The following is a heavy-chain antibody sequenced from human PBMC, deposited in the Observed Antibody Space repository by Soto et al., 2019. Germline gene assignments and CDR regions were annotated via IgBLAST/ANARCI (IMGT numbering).Heavy chain of an antibody. CDR1: GRSMSGYY. V-gene: IGHV4-4*07. J-gene: IGHJ4*02. D-gene: IGHD3-9*01. Sequence: LSETLSLTCTVSGRSMSGYYWSWIRQPAGERLEWIGRIYTSGTTDFNPSLKGRVTMSVDTSKNQFSLKLTSVTAADTALYYCAREDYYDTGYYVVWGQGTQVTAPQ. CDR2: IYTSGTT. CDR3: AREDYYDTGYYVV.